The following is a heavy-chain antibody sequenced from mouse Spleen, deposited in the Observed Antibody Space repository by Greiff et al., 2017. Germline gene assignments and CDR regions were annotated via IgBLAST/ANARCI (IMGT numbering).Heavy chain of an antibody. J-gene: IGHJ2*01. CDR1: GYTFTSYW. D-gene: IGHD2-1*01. CDR2: IDPSDSYT. V-gene: IGHV1-50*01. Sequence: QVQLQQPGAELVKPGASVKLSCKASGYTFTSYWMQWVKQRPGQGLEWIGEIDPSDSYTNYNQKFKGKATLTVDTSSSTAYMQLSSLTSEDSAVYYCARGGGNYVFDYWGQGTTLTVSS. CDR3: ARGGGNYVFDY.